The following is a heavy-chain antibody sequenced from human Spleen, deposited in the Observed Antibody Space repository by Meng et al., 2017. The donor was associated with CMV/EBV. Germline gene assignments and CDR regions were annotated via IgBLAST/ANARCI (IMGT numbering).Heavy chain of an antibody. CDR2: IHYSGST. CDR1: GGSISSGGYY. D-gene: IGHD2-2*01. V-gene: IGHV4-31*02. J-gene: IGHJ4*02. CDR3: AREAVVVVGTQTDY. Sequence: SCTVSGGSISSGGYYWSWIRQHPGKGLEWIGYIHYSGSTYYNPSLKSRVTILVDTSKNQFSLKLSSVTAADTAVYYCAREAVVVVGTQTDYWGQGTLVTVSS.